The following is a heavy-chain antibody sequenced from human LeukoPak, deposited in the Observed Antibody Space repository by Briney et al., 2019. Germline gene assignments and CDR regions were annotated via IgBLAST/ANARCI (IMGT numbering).Heavy chain of an antibody. CDR3: ARDAKWFGELFDY. Sequence: QAGGSLRLSCAASGFTFSSYWMHWVRQAPGKGLVWVSRINSDGSSTSYADSVKGRFTISRDYAKNTLYLQMNSLRAEDTAVYYCARDAKWFGELFDYWGQGTLVTVSS. D-gene: IGHD3-10*01. V-gene: IGHV3-74*01. J-gene: IGHJ4*02. CDR2: INSDGSST. CDR1: GFTFSSYW.